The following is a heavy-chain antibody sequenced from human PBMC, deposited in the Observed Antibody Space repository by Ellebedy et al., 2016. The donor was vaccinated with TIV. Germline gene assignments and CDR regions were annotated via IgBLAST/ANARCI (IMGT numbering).Heavy chain of an antibody. CDR2: ISIDSRII. CDR1: GFTFSNAW. J-gene: IGHJ4*02. Sequence: GESLKISCAASGFTFSNAWMNWVRQAPGKGPEWVSSISIDSRIIYYTDSVKGRFTVSRDNAKNSLYLQMSSLRAEDTAVYYCASAYCIGATCRVFDHWGQGTLVTVSS. CDR3: ASAYCIGATCRVFDH. V-gene: IGHV3-21*01. D-gene: IGHD2-15*01.